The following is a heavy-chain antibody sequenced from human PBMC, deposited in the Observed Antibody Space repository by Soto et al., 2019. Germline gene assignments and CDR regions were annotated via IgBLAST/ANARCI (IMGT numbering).Heavy chain of an antibody. D-gene: IGHD4-17*01. J-gene: IGHJ6*03. V-gene: IGHV3-23*01. CDR2: ISGSGGST. Sequence: GGSLRLSCAASGFTFSSYAMSWVRQAPGKGLEWVSAISGSGGSTYYADSVKGRFTISRDNSKNTLYLQMNSLRAEDTAVYYCAKALTTWGYYYYYMDVWGKGTTVTVSS. CDR3: AKALTTWGYYYYYMDV. CDR1: GFTFSSYA.